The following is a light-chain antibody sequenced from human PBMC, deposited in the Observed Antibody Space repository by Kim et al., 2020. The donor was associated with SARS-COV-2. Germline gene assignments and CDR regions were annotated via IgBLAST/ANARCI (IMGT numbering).Light chain of an antibody. V-gene: IGKV3-11*01. CDR3: QQYDKWPPT. CDR2: DAS. J-gene: IGKJ5*01. CDR1: QSVSSY. Sequence: LSPGESATLSCRASQSVSSYLAWYQQKPGQAPRLLISDASNRATGIPARFSGSGSATDFTLTISTLEAEDFAVYYCQQYDKWPPTFGPGTRLEIK.